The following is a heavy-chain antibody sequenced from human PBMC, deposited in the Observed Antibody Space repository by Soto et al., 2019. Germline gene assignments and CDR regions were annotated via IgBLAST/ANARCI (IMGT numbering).Heavy chain of an antibody. D-gene: IGHD2-2*01. Sequence: WGTLRLSCTASGISFSSYSLHWVRQTPGKGLEWVAVISYDGSNRYYAASVRGRFTMSRDNSTNTLFLQMNSLRPEDTAVYYCAKGWDCTTTSSSRLWYGVDVWGQGATVTVSS. CDR3: AKGWDCTTTSSSRLWYGVDV. CDR2: ISYDGSNR. J-gene: IGHJ6*02. CDR1: GISFSSYS. V-gene: IGHV3-30-3*01.